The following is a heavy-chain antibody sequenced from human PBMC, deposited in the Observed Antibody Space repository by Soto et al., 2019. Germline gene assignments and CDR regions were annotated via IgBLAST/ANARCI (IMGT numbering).Heavy chain of an antibody. J-gene: IGHJ6*03. D-gene: IGHD6-13*01. CDR2: ISNNGAHT. V-gene: IGHV3-64*01. CDR3: ARRGYGSRWPNVYMDV. Sequence: EAQLVESGGGLVQPGGSLRLSCAASGFTFGNYEMHWVRQAPGKGLEYVSGISNNGAHTDYAKSVKGRFTISRDNSENTLYLQMGSLRAEDMALYYCARRGYGSRWPNVYMDVCAKGPRSPSP. CDR1: GFTFGNYE.